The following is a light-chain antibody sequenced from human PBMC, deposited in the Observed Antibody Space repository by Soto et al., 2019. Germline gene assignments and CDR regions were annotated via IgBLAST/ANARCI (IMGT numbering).Light chain of an antibody. V-gene: IGLV2-8*01. J-gene: IGLJ2*01. CDR3: SSYAGTNNFVV. Sequence: QSVLTQPPSASGSPGQAVTISCTGTGSDVGGYNYVSWYQHHPGKVPKLMIYEVSKRPSGVPDRFSGSKSGNTASLTVFGVQAEDEADYYCSSYAGTNNFVVFGGGTKLTVL. CDR2: EVS. CDR1: GSDVGGYNY.